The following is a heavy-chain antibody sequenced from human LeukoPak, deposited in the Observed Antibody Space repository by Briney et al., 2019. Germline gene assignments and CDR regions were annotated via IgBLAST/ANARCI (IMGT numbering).Heavy chain of an antibody. CDR3: ARSVGYYGSWFDP. CDR1: GGSFSGYY. V-gene: IGHV4-34*01. CDR2: INHSGST. Sequence: PSETLPLTCAVYGGSFSGYYWSWIRQPPGKGLEWIGEINHSGSTNYNPSLKSRVTISVDTSKNQFSLKLSSVTAADTAVYYCARSVGYYGSWFDPWGQGTLVTVSS. J-gene: IGHJ5*02. D-gene: IGHD3-10*01.